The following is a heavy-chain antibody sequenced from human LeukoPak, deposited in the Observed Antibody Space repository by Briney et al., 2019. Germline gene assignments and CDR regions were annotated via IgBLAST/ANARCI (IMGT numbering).Heavy chain of an antibody. D-gene: IGHD1-26*01. CDR1: GFTFSSYW. CDR3: ARARVGATSPFDY. V-gene: IGHV3-74*01. CDR2: INSDGRST. Sequence: GGCLRLSCAASGFTFSSYWMRWVRQAPGKGLGWVSRINSDGRSTSYADSVKGPFTISRDNAKSTLYLQINSLRAEDTAVYYCARARVGATSPFDYWGQGTLVTVTS. J-gene: IGHJ4*02.